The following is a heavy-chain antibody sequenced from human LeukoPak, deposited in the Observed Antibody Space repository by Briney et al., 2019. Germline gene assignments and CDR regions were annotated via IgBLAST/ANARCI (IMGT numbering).Heavy chain of an antibody. CDR2: IYYGGGT. CDR1: GFSVSDTY. Sequence: PGGSLRLSCAVSGFSVSDTYMTWVRQAPGKGLEWVSVIYYGGGTFYADSVKGRFTISRDYSKNILYLQMKSLRAEDTAVYYCARAGGLRIAVAPIDCWGQGTQVTVSS. J-gene: IGHJ4*02. CDR3: ARAGGLRIAVAPIDC. V-gene: IGHV3-53*01. D-gene: IGHD6-19*01.